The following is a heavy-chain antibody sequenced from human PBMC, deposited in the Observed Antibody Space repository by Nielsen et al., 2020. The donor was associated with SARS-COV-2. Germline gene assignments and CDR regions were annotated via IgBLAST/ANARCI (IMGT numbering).Heavy chain of an antibody. CDR1: GFTVSSNY. J-gene: IGHJ4*02. CDR3: TSAPRSSVTPPWDY. CDR2: IYSGGST. V-gene: IGHV3-66*01. D-gene: IGHD4-17*01. Sequence: GESLKISCAASGFTVSSNYMSWVRQAPGKGLEWVSVIYSGGSTYYADSVKGRFTISRDNSKNTLYLQMNSLRAEDTAVYYCTSAPRSSVTPPWDYWGQGILVTVSS.